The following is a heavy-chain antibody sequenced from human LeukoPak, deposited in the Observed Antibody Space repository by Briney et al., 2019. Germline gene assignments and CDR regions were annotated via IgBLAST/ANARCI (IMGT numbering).Heavy chain of an antibody. J-gene: IGHJ5*02. V-gene: IGHV4-4*02. CDR3: ARVTILMVYAAQLNWFDP. CDR2: IYHSGST. D-gene: IGHD2-8*01. Sequence: SETLSLTCAVSGGSISSSNWWNWVRQPPGKGLEWIGEIYHSGSTNYNPSLKSRVTISVDKSKNQFSLKLSSVTAADTAVYYCARVTILMVYAAQLNWFDPWGQGTLVTVSS. CDR1: GGSISSSNW.